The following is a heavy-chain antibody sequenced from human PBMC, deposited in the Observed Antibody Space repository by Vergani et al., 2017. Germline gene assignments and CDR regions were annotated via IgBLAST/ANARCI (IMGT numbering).Heavy chain of an antibody. CDR2: IDHTGRP. J-gene: IGHJ6*03. CDR3: ARVNTETNGHLYYYYYMDV. CDR1: GGSFTSYH. Sequence: QVQLQQWGGGLLKPSETLSLTCVVNGGSFTSYHWTWIRQSPGEGLEWVGDIDHTGRPDYNPSLKFRLTMSVDKSRNQFSLTVHSVTATDTAVYFCARVNTETNGHLYYYYYMDVWGQGTAVTVS. D-gene: IGHD4-11*01. V-gene: IGHV4-34*01.